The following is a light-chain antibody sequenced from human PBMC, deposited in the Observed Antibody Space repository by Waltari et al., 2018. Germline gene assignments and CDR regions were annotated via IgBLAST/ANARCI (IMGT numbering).Light chain of an antibody. Sequence: QLTQSPSSLSASVGDRVTISCRASQNIDNYLNWYQQKPGKAPNLLIYGASNLQSGVPSRFSGSGSGTDFTLTISSLQPEDFASFYCQQTSITPRTFGQGTKLEI. V-gene: IGKV1-39*01. CDR3: QQTSITPRT. CDR2: GAS. CDR1: QNIDNY. J-gene: IGKJ2*01.